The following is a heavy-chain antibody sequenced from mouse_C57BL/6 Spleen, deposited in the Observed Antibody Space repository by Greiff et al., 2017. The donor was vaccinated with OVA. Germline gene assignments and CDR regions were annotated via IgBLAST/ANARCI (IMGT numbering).Heavy chain of an antibody. D-gene: IGHD1-1*02. V-gene: IGHV5-9-1*02. J-gene: IGHJ4*01. Sequence: EVMLVESGEGLVKPGGSLKLSCAASGFTFSSYAMSWVRQTPEKRLEWVAYISSGGDYIYYADTVKGRFTISRDNARNTLYLQMSRLKSEDTAMYYWTRDYGIPYYAMDYWGQGTSVTVSS. CDR1: GFTFSSYA. CDR2: ISSGGDYI. CDR3: TRDYGIPYYAMDY.